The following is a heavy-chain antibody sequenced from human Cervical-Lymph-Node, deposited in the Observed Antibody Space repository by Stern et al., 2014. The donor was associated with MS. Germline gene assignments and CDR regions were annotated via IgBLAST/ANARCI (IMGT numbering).Heavy chain of an antibody. V-gene: IGHV5-51*01. CDR1: GYSFTRHW. CDR2: IYPGDADT. CDR3: ARHSAPGRWAYFDL. J-gene: IGHJ2*01. D-gene: IGHD1-26*01. Sequence: EVQLVESGAEVKKPGESLKISCKGSGYSFTRHWIGWVRQMPGQGLEWMGIIYPGDADTKYRPSFQGQVTISADKSISTAYLQWSSLKASATAMYYCARHSAPGRWAYFDLWGRGTLVTVSS.